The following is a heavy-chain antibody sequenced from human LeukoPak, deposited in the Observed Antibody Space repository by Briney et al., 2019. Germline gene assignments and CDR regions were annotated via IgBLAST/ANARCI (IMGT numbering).Heavy chain of an antibody. Sequence: SETLSLTCTVSSGSINTYYWTWIRQPPGKGLEWIGYIYYSGITDYNPSLKSRVTISVDTSKNQFSLKLSSVTAADTAVYYCARVPYYFGSGSYSPSYYFDYWGQGTLVTVSS. CDR2: IYYSGIT. J-gene: IGHJ4*02. CDR3: ARVPYYFGSGSYSPSYYFDY. CDR1: SGSINTYY. V-gene: IGHV4-59*12. D-gene: IGHD3-10*01.